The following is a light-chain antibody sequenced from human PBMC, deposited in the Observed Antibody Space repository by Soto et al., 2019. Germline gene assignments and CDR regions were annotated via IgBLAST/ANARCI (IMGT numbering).Light chain of an antibody. V-gene: IGKV3-11*01. CDR1: QTVTSSY. Sequence: TVLTHSQVNLSLSRCGRATLSCSAGQTVTSSYLAWVQQKSGQAPRLLSYDASNRATGIPARFSGSGSGTDFTLTICSLEPEDFAVYYCQKRFNWKVSSGQGARPEI. CDR2: DAS. J-gene: IGKJ5*01. CDR3: QKRFNWKVS.